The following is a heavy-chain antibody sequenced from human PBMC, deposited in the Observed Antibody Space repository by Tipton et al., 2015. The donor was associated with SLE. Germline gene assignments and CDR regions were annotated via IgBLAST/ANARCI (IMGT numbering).Heavy chain of an antibody. D-gene: IGHD6-19*01. Sequence: LRLSCSVSGVSISTSRYYWGWIRQPPGKGLEWIGYIYSSGSTDYNPSLKSRVTISVDTSKNQFSLKLSSVTAADTAVYYCARDGQWQPLGFFDYWGQGSLVTVSS. V-gene: IGHV4-61*01. J-gene: IGHJ4*02. CDR2: IYSSGST. CDR1: GVSISTSRYY. CDR3: ARDGQWQPLGFFDY.